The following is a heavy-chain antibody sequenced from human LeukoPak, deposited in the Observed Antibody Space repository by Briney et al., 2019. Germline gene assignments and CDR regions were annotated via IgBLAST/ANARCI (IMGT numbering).Heavy chain of an antibody. CDR3: ARAMAYFYGL. CDR1: GYTFTNYY. D-gene: IGHD3-10*01. J-gene: IGHJ4*02. CDR2: INPSGGST. Sequence: VASVKVSCKASGYTFTNYYIHWVRQAPGQGLEWMGIINPSGGSTSYAQKFQDRVTVTRDTSTSIVYMQLSSLRSEDTAVYYCARAMAYFYGLWGQGTLVTVSS. V-gene: IGHV1-46*01.